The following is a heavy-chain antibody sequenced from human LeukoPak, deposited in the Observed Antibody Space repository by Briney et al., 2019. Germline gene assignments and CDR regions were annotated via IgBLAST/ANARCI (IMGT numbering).Heavy chain of an antibody. V-gene: IGHV3-23*01. J-gene: IGHJ6*02. CDR3: AKVSVGPLSRPTHVALYYGMDV. CDR2: IGSSGATT. Sequence: QPGGSLRLSCEASGFTFNKFATSWVRQAPGKGPEWVSAIGSSGATTFYADSVKGRCTISRDNSKNTVYLEMNSLRAEDTAIYYCAKVSVGPLSRPTHVALYYGMDVWGQGTTVTVSS. CDR1: GFTFNKFA. D-gene: IGHD2-8*01.